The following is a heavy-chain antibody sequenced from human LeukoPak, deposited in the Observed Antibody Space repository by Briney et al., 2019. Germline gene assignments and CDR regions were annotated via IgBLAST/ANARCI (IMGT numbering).Heavy chain of an antibody. J-gene: IGHJ4*02. CDR1: GFTFSSYA. V-gene: IGHV3-30*04. CDR2: ISYDGSNK. CDR3: AKGRTNFDY. Sequence: GGSLRLSCAASGFTFSSYAMHWVRQAPGKGLEWVAVISYDGSNKYYADSVKGRFTISRDNSKNTLYLQMNSLRAEDTAVYYCAKGRTNFDYWGQGTLVTVSS. D-gene: IGHD3/OR15-3a*01.